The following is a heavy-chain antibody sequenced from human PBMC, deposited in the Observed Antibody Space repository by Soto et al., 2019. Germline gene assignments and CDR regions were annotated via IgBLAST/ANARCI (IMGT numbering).Heavy chain of an antibody. CDR1: GGSFSGYY. D-gene: IGHD6-13*01. J-gene: IGHJ4*02. CDR3: ARGLSIAAAAKVYFDY. V-gene: IGHV4-34*01. CDR2: INHSGST. Sequence: SETLSLTYAVYGGSFSGYYWSWIRQPPGKGLEWIGEINHSGSTNYNPSLKSRVTISVDTSKNQFSLKLSSVTAADTAVYYCARGLSIAAAAKVYFDYWGQGTLVTVSS.